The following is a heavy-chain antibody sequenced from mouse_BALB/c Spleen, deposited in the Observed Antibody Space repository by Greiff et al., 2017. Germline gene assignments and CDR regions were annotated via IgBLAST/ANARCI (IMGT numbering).Heavy chain of an antibody. J-gene: IGHJ3*01. CDR1: GYTFTSYV. V-gene: IGHV1-14*01. Sequence: EVQLQQSGPELVKPGASVKMSCKASGYTFTSYVMHWVKQKPGQGLEWIGYINPYNDGTKYNQKFKDKTTLTADKSSSTAYMQLSSLTSEDSAVYYCASGDYDEAWFAYWGQGTLVTVSA. D-gene: IGHD2-4*01. CDR3: ASGDYDEAWFAY. CDR2: INPYNDGT.